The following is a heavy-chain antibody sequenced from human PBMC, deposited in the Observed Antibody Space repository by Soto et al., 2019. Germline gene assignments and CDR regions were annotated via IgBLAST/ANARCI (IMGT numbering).Heavy chain of an antibody. D-gene: IGHD6-13*01. Sequence: SETLSLTCAVYGGSFSGYYWSWIRQPPGKGLEWIGEINHSGSTNYNPSLKSRVTISVDTSKNQFSLKLSSVTAADTAVYYCARGRPPIIAAAGTRWFDPWGQGTLVTVSS. CDR3: ARGRPPIIAAAGTRWFDP. CDR1: GGSFSGYY. CDR2: INHSGST. J-gene: IGHJ5*02. V-gene: IGHV4-34*01.